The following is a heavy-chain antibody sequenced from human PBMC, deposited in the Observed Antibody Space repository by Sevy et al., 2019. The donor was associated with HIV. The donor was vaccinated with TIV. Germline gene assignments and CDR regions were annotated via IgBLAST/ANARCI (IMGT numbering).Heavy chain of an antibody. CDR2: IRSKDYGGAT. J-gene: IGHJ4*02. D-gene: IGHD3-22*01. V-gene: IGHV3-49*03. Sequence: GGSLRLSCTGSGFTFGDYAMSWFRQAPGMGLEWVGFIRSKDYGGATEYAGSVKGRFTISRDESKSIADLQMNSLKTEDTAVYYCTRGYYYDSSGYSDYWGQGTLVTVSS. CDR3: TRGYYYDSSGYSDY. CDR1: GFTFGDYA.